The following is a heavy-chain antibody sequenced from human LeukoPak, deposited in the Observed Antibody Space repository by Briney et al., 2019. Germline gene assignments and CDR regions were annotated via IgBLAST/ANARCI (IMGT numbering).Heavy chain of an antibody. V-gene: IGHV1-69*04. CDR3: ARAGTQGESSDFDY. J-gene: IGHJ4*02. CDR2: IIPILGIA. Sequence: SVTVSCKASGGTFSSYAISWVRQAPGQGLEWMGRIIPILGIANYAQKFQGRVTITADKSTSTAYMELRSLRSEDTAVYYCARAGTQGESSDFDYWGQGTLVTVSS. CDR1: GGTFSSYA.